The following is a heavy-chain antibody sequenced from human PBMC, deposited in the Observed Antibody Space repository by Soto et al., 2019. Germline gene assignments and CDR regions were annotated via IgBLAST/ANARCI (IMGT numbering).Heavy chain of an antibody. D-gene: IGHD3-22*01. CDR2: ISYDGSNK. J-gene: IGHJ3*02. CDR1: GFTFSSYA. Sequence: ESGGGVVQPGRSLRLSCAASGFTFSSYAMHWVRQAPGKGLEWVAVISYDGSNKYYADSVKGRFTISRDNSKNTLYLQMNSLRAEDTAVYYCARDITMIVVVIRGDAFDIWGQGTMVTVSS. CDR3: ARDITMIVVVIRGDAFDI. V-gene: IGHV3-30-3*01.